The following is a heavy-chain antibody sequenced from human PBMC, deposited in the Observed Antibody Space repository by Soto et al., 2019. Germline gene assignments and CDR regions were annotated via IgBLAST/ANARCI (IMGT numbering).Heavy chain of an antibody. CDR2: IKQDGSEK. V-gene: IGHV3-7*05. CDR3: ARGEVDTAMVNLFDY. CDR1: GFTFSSYW. Sequence: GGSLRLSCAASGFTFSSYWMSWVRQAPGKGLEWVANIKQDGSEKYYVDSVKGRFTISRDNAKNSLYLQMNSLRAEDTAVYYCARGEVDTAMVNLFDYWGQGTLVTVSS. D-gene: IGHD5-18*01. J-gene: IGHJ4*02.